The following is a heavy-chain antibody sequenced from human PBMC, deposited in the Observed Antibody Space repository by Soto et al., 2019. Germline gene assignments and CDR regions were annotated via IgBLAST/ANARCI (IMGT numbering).Heavy chain of an antibody. CDR2: ISSSSSSI. D-gene: IGHD6-19*01. CDR3: ARDSSTYSGGWYDPWGC. CDR1: GFTFSSYR. Sequence: GGSLSLSCAASGFTFSSYRMTWVSQALGGGLEGVSSISSSSSSISYADSVKGRVTITRNNAKNSLYLQMNSLRAENTAVYFCARDSSTYSGGWYDPWGCWGQGTLVTV. V-gene: IGHV3-21*01. J-gene: IGHJ4*02.